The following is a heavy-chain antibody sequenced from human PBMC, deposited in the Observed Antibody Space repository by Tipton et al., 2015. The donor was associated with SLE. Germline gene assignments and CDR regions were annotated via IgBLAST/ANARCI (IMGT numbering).Heavy chain of an antibody. V-gene: IGHV4-38-2*01. J-gene: IGHJ4*02. CDR2: IYHSGST. CDR3: ATSGSSGWYDY. D-gene: IGHD6-19*01. CDR1: GYSISSGYY. Sequence: TLSLTCAVSGYSISSGYYWGWIRQPPGKGLEWIGSIYHSGSTYYNPSLKSRVTISVDTSENQFSLKLSSVTAADTAVYYCATSGSSGWYDYWGQGTLVTVSS.